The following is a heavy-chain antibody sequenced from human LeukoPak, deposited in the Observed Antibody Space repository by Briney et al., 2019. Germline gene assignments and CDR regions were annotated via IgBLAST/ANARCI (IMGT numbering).Heavy chain of an antibody. D-gene: IGHD5-12*01. CDR1: GFTFSTSS. Sequence: GGSLRLSCAASGFTFSTSSMNWVRQAPGKGLEWVSYISGSSTTIYYGDSVKGRFTISRDNAKNSLFLQMTSLRADDTAVYYCARGGFRSTIESWGQGTLVTVSS. J-gene: IGHJ5*02. V-gene: IGHV3-48*01. CDR2: ISGSSTTI. CDR3: ARGGFRSTIES.